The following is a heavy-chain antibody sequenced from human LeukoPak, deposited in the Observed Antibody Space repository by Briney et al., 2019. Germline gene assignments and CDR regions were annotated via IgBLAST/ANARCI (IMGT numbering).Heavy chain of an antibody. CDR3: AALIIGRPFDY. Sequence: GGSLRLSCVASGFTFSAYWMSWVRQAPGKGLEYMASIKQDGSETYYVDSVKGRFTISRDNAKDSLDLQMNNLRAEDTAVYYCAALIIGRPFDYWGQGTLVTVSS. J-gene: IGHJ4*02. D-gene: IGHD1-26*01. CDR1: GFTFSAYW. V-gene: IGHV3-7*03. CDR2: IKQDGSET.